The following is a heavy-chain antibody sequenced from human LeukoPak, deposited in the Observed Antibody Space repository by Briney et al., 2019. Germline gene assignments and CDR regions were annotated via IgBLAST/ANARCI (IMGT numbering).Heavy chain of an antibody. J-gene: IGHJ6*03. V-gene: IGHV1-2*02. CDR1: GYTFTGYY. CDR3: ARERVVVAATPPNYYYYMDV. D-gene: IGHD2-15*01. Sequence: GASVKVSCKASGYTFTGYYMHWVRQAPGQGLEWMGWINPNSGGTNYAQKFQGRVTMTRGTSISTAYMELSRLRSDDTAVYYCARERVVVAATPPNYYYYMDVWGKGTTVTVSS. CDR2: INPNSGGT.